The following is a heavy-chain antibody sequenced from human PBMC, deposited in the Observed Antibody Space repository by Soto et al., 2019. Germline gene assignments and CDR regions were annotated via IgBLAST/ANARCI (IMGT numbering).Heavy chain of an antibody. Sequence: AETLASTFTVSGGSVSTCSYDWSWIRQPPVKGLEWIGKIFFTGSAHYNPSLRNRVTMSVDTSKDQFSLTLTSVTAADTAVYSCSIDWHGMGVWGQWTTVTVSS. CDR1: GGSVSTCSYD. CDR3: SIDWHGMGV. V-gene: IGHV4-61*01. CDR2: IFFTGSA. J-gene: IGHJ6*02.